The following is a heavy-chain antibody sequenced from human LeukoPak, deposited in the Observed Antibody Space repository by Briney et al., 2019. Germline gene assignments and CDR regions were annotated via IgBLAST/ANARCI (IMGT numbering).Heavy chain of an antibody. CDR2: IWYDGSNK. D-gene: IGHD6-19*01. CDR3: ARSVCTAVAGPIFDY. CDR1: GFTFSSYG. J-gene: IGHJ4*02. Sequence: GRSLRLSCAASGFTFSSYGMHWVRQAPGKGLEWVAVIWYDGSNKYYADSVKGRFTISRDNSKNTLYLQMNSLRAEDTAVYYCARSVCTAVAGPIFDYWGQETLVTVSS. V-gene: IGHV3-33*01.